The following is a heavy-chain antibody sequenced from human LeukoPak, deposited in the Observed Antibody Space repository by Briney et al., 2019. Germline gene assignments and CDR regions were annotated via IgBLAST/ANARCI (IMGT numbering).Heavy chain of an antibody. CDR2: ISGSGGST. D-gene: IGHD6-19*01. V-gene: IGHV3-23*01. CDR1: GFTFYSFA. J-gene: IGHJ4*02. Sequence: GGSLRLSCAASGFTFYSFAMSWVRQAPGKGLKWVSSISGSGGSTHYADSVKGRFTISRDNSRNTLYLQMNSLRAEDTAVYYCAKDHGVAVAGMYYWGQGTLVTVSS. CDR3: AKDHGVAVAGMYY.